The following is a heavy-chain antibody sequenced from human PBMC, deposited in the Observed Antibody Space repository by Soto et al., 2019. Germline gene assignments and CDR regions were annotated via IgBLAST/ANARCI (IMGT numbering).Heavy chain of an antibody. J-gene: IGHJ6*02. CDR3: ARERARWLQFLGRGMDV. Sequence: ASVKVSCKASGYTFTSYGISWGRQAPGQGLEWMGWISAYNGNTNYAQKLQGRVTMTTDTSTSTAYMELRSLRSDDTAVYYCARERARWLQFLGRGMDVWGQGTTVTVSS. CDR1: GYTFTSYG. D-gene: IGHD5-12*01. CDR2: ISAYNGNT. V-gene: IGHV1-18*01.